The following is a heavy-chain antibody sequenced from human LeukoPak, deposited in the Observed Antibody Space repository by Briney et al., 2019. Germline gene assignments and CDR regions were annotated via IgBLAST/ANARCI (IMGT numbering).Heavy chain of an antibody. CDR1: GYAFRTQG. CDR3: ARSGDGNWIDP. J-gene: IGHJ5*02. V-gene: IGHV1-18*01. Sequence: WASVKVSCKPSGYAFRTQGIAWVRQAPGQGLEWMGWINPYNGDRKYAGKFQGRLTMTTDTSTSTAYMELRSLRSDDTAVYFCARSGDGNWIDPWGQGTLVTVYS. D-gene: IGHD4-17*01. CDR2: INPYNGDR.